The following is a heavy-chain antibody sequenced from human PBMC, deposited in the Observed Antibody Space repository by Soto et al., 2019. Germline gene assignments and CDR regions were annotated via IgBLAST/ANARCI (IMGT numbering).Heavy chain of an antibody. D-gene: IGHD3-22*01. CDR1: GFTFSDYY. CDR2: ISSSGSII. J-gene: IGHJ4*02. CDR3: ARDQGYYDSSGYFDF. V-gene: IGHV3-11*01. Sequence: PGGSLRLSCAASGFTFSDYYMSWIRQAPGKGLEWVSYISSSGSIIYYADSVKGRFTISRDNAKNLPYLQMNTLRAGDTAVYYCARDQGYYDSSGYFDFWGQGTLVTVSS.